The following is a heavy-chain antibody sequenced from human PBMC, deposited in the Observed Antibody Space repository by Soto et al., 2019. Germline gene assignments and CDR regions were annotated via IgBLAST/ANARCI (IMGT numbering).Heavy chain of an antibody. V-gene: IGHV5-10-1*03. Sequence: EVQLVQSGAEVKKPGEALKISCKASGYNFGSYWISWVRQMPGKGLEWMGRIDPSDSYNDYSPSFQGHVTISADKSISTVYLQWSSLEASATAIYFCARHFYGGPRPWFDPWGQGSLVTVSS. CDR1: GYNFGSYW. CDR2: IDPSDSYN. D-gene: IGHD3-3*02. CDR3: ARHFYGGPRPWFDP. J-gene: IGHJ5*01.